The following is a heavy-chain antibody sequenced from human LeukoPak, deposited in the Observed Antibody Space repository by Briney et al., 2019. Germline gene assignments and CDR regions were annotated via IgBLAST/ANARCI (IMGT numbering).Heavy chain of an antibody. CDR2: IYSGGST. CDR3: ARDLAGDYAGFDY. D-gene: IGHD4-17*01. J-gene: IGHJ4*02. V-gene: IGHV3-53*01. Sequence: GGSLRLSCAASGFTFSSNSMSWVRQAPGKGLEWVSVIYSGGSTHYADSVTGRFTISRDNSKNTLYLQMNSLRAEDTAVYYCARDLAGDYAGFDYWGQGTLVTVSS. CDR1: GFTFSSNS.